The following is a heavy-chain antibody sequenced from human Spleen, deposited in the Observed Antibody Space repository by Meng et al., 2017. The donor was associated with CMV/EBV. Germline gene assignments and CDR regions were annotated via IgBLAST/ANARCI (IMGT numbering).Heavy chain of an antibody. J-gene: IGHJ4*02. CDR3: ASFDHIPRRNYFDY. Sequence: VQVQEAGPGLVDPSQTLSLTCTVSGGSMSSGNYYWSWIRQPPGKGLEWIGYIHHSGSAYYNPSLKSRVSISVDTSKNQFSLNLNSMTAADTAVYYCASFDHIPRRNYFDYWGQGTLVTVSS. CDR2: IHHSGSA. CDR1: GGSMSSGNYY. D-gene: IGHD2-21*01. V-gene: IGHV4-30-4*01.